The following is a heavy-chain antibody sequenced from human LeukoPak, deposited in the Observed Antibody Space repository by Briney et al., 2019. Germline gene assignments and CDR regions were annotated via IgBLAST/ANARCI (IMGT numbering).Heavy chain of an antibody. Sequence: PGGSLRLSCAASGFTFSTYGMHWLRQGPDKGLEWVAFIRYDGSNKYYADSVKGRFTISRDNSKNTLYLQMNSLRPEDTAMYHCAKRYCSGGSCNSGYYYMDVWGKGTTVSISS. CDR1: GFTFSTYG. D-gene: IGHD2-15*01. CDR2: IRYDGSNK. J-gene: IGHJ6*03. V-gene: IGHV3-30*02. CDR3: AKRYCSGGSCNSGYYYMDV.